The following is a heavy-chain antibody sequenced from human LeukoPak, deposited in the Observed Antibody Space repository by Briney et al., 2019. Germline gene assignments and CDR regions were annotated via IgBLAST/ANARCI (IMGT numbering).Heavy chain of an antibody. CDR3: ARDRNTDFWSGYYTNYFDY. CDR2: IKQDGSDK. CDR1: GFTFSNFW. Sequence: GGSLRLSCAASGFTFSNFWMTWVRQAPGKGLEWVANIKQDGSDKYYVDSVKGRFTISRDNAKNSLYLQMNSLRAEDTAVYYCARDRNTDFWSGYYTNYFDYWGQGTLVTVSS. J-gene: IGHJ4*02. D-gene: IGHD3-3*01. V-gene: IGHV3-7*01.